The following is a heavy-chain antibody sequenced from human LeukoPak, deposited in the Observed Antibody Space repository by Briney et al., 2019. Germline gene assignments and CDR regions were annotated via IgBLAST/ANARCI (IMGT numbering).Heavy chain of an antibody. CDR1: GYTFTSYY. V-gene: IGHV1-46*01. CDR3: AREVAYCGGDCYPDNYYYYGMDV. D-gene: IGHD2-21*02. CDR2: INPSGGST. J-gene: IGHJ6*02. Sequence: ASVKVSCKASGYTFTSYYMRWVRQAPGQGLEWMGIINPSGGSTSYAQKFQGRVTMTRDTSTSTVYMELSSLRSEDTAVYYCAREVAYCGGDCYPDNYYYYGMDVWGQGTTVTVSS.